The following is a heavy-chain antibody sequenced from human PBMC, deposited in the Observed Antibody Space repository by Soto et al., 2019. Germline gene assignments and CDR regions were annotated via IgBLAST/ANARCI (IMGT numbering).Heavy chain of an antibody. V-gene: IGHV4-4*02. CDR3: ARDWSNDFWSGYYYYYYGMDV. Sequence: SETLSLTCAVSGGSISSSNWWSWVRQPPGKGLEWIGEIYHSGSTNYNPSLKSRVTISVDKSKNQFSLKLSSVTAADTAVYYWARDWSNDFWSGYYYYYYGMDVWGQGTTVTVSS. CDR1: GGSISSSNW. CDR2: IYHSGST. D-gene: IGHD3-3*01. J-gene: IGHJ6*02.